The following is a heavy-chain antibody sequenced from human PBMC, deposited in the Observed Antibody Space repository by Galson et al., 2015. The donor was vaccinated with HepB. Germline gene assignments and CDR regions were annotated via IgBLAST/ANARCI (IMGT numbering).Heavy chain of an antibody. Sequence: SLRLSCAASGFTFHDYTMHWVRQAPGKGLEWVSLVSWDGGITYYADSVKGRFTISRGNSKDSLYLQMNSLRTEDTALYYCAKDKGVAAAGGYFQHWGQGSLVTVSS. D-gene: IGHD6-13*01. CDR2: VSWDGGIT. V-gene: IGHV3-43*01. CDR3: AKDKGVAAAGGYFQH. J-gene: IGHJ1*01. CDR1: GFTFHDYT.